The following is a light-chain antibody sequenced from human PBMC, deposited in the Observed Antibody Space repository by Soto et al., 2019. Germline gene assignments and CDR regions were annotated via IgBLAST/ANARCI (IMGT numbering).Light chain of an antibody. CDR2: SAS. Sequence: DIQMTQSPSSVSASVGDRVTITCRASQPISIWLAWYQQKPGKAPKLLIYSASSLQSGVTSRFSGSGSGTDFTLTISSLQPEDFATYYCQQTNSLPYTFGQGTRLEIK. J-gene: IGKJ2*01. CDR1: QPISIW. V-gene: IGKV1-12*01. CDR3: QQTNSLPYT.